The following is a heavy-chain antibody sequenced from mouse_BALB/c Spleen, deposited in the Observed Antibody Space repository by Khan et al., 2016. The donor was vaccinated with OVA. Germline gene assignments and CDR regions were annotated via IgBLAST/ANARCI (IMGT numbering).Heavy chain of an antibody. J-gene: IGHJ1*01. CDR2: ISSGSTYT. V-gene: IGHV5-6-4*01. Sequence: EVELVESGGGLVRPGGSLKLSCAASGFSFTSYTMSWVRQTPEKRLEWVATISSGSTYTYYPESVKGRFTISRDNAKNTLYLQMNRLKSEDTAMYYCTRDGNYAHWYFDVWGAGTTVTVSS. D-gene: IGHD2-1*01. CDR1: GFSFTSYT. CDR3: TRDGNYAHWYFDV.